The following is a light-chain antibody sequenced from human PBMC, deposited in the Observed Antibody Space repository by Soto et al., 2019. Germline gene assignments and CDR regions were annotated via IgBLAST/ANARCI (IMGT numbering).Light chain of an antibody. CDR1: QGISSY. V-gene: IGKV1-9*01. J-gene: IGKJ4*01. Sequence: DIELTQSPSSLYASVGDRVTITCRASQGISSYFASYQQKTGKAPKLLIYAASPLQIGVPSRFSGSGSGTDFTLTISSLQPEDFATYYCQQLNSYPLTFGGGTKVEIK. CDR3: QQLNSYPLT. CDR2: AAS.